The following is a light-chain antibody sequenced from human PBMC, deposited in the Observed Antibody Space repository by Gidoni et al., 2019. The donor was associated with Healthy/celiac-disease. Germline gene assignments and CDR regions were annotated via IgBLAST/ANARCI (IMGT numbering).Light chain of an antibody. CDR3: QQYYGTPYT. CDR1: QSVFYNSNNKKY. Sequence: DIVLPQSPASLAVSLGERATINCKSSQSVFYNSNNKKYLAWYQQKPGQPPKLLVYWASTRESGVPDRFSGSGSGTDFTLTISSLQAEDVAVYYCQQYYGTPYTFGQGTNLEIK. V-gene: IGKV4-1*01. J-gene: IGKJ2*01. CDR2: WAS.